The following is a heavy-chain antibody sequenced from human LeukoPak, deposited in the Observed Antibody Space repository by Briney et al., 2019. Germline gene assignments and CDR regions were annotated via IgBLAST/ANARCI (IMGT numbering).Heavy chain of an antibody. Sequence: SVKVSCKASGGTFSTYAISWVRQAPGQGLEWMGGIIPMFGTANYAQKFQGRVTITTDESTSTAYMELSSLRSEDTAVYYCARGYCSSTSCYAPYYYYYYMDVWGKGTTVTVSS. J-gene: IGHJ6*03. CDR3: ARGYCSSTSCYAPYYYYYYMDV. D-gene: IGHD2-2*01. CDR2: IIPMFGTA. CDR1: GGTFSTYA. V-gene: IGHV1-69*05.